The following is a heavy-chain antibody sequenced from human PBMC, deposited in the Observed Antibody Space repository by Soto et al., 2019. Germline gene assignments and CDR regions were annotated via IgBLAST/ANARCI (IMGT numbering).Heavy chain of an antibody. V-gene: IGHV4-39*01. J-gene: IGHJ4*02. D-gene: IGHD3-22*01. CDR2: INHSGST. CDR3: ARLGGYVSVGYYYLWDS. CDR1: DGSMNSDSSY. Sequence: SETLSLTCRVSDGSMNSDSSYWGWIRQPPGKGLEWIGVINHSGSTYHNLSLKGRVTMSVDASRNQFSLKLTSLTAADTAVYYCARLGGYVSVGYYYLWDSWGQGTLVTVSS.